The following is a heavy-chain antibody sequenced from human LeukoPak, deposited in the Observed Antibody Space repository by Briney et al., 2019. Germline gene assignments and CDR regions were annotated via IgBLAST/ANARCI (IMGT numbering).Heavy chain of an antibody. CDR1: GGSISSYY. J-gene: IGHJ4*02. CDR3: ARDYHDILTGYYPLDY. V-gene: IGHV4-59*12. D-gene: IGHD3-9*01. Sequence: PSETLSLTCTVSGGSISSYYWSWIRQPPGKGLEWIGYIYYSGSTNYNPSLKSRVTISVDTSKNQFSLKLSSVTAADTAVYYCARDYHDILTGYYPLDYWGQGTLVTVSS. CDR2: IYYSGST.